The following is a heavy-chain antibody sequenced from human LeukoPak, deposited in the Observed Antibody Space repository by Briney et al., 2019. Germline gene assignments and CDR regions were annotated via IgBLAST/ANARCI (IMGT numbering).Heavy chain of an antibody. CDR3: ARGDYYGSGSSLLNDY. Sequence: SETLSLTCTVSGASIRDGDYSWTWIRQPPGKGLEWIGYSYYGGNTYYNASLKSRLTISVDTSKNQFSLKLNSVTVADTAVYYCARGDYYGSGSSLLNDYWGQGTLVTVSS. CDR2: SYYGGNT. V-gene: IGHV4-30-4*01. CDR1: GASIRDGDYS. D-gene: IGHD3-10*01. J-gene: IGHJ4*02.